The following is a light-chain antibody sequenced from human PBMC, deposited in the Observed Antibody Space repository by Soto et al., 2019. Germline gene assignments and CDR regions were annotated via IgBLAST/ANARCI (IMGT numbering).Light chain of an antibody. J-gene: IGLJ1*01. CDR3: NSSAGSNSVV. CDR1: SGDVGGYNY. V-gene: IGLV2-8*01. Sequence: QSALTNPPSASGSPRQPVTISCTGTSGDVGGYNYVSWYQQHPGKAPKLAIFEVNKLPSGVPDRSSGSTSVNTASLTVSGLQSEDEADYYCNSSAGSNSVVFGPGTKVTV. CDR2: EVN.